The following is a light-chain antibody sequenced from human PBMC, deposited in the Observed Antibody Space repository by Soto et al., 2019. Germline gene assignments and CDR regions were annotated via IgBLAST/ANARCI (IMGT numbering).Light chain of an antibody. CDR1: QSVSSSY. J-gene: IGKJ4*01. CDR3: HPYATSPPLT. Sequence: ERATXXCRXSQSVSSSYLAWYQQKPGQAPRLLIYGASSRATGIPDRFSGSGSGTDFTLTISCLYPEYFAVYYCHPYATSPPLTFRGGTKVDI. V-gene: IGKV3-20*01. CDR2: GAS.